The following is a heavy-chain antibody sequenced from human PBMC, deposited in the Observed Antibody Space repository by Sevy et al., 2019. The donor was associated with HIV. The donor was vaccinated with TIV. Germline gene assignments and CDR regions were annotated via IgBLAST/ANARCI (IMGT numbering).Heavy chain of an antibody. Sequence: GGSLRLSCAASGFTFSSYQMNWVRQAPGKGLEWISYINISPNTIYYADSVKGRFTISRDNAKNSLYLQMNSLRAEDTAVYYCAKEGGGYYYDSSGLFDYWGQGTLVTVSS. CDR1: GFTFSSYQ. D-gene: IGHD3-22*01. CDR2: INISPNTI. J-gene: IGHJ4*02. CDR3: AKEGGGYYYDSSGLFDY. V-gene: IGHV3-48*03.